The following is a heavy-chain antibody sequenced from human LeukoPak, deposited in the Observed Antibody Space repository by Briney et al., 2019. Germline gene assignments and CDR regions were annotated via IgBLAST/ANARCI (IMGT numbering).Heavy chain of an antibody. D-gene: IGHD1-26*01. CDR1: GFTFSSYG. V-gene: IGHV1-18*01. Sequence: RGSLRLSCAASGFTFSSYGISWVRQAPGQGLEWMGWISAYNGNTNYAQKLQGRVTMTTDTSTSTAYMELRSLRSDDTAVYYCARDGTWAGYYYYYGMDVWGQGTTVIVSS. J-gene: IGHJ6*02. CDR3: ARDGTWAGYYYYYGMDV. CDR2: ISAYNGNT.